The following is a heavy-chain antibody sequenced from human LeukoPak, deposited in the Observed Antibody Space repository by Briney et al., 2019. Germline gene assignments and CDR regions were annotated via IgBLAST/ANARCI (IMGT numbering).Heavy chain of an antibody. V-gene: IGHV4-39*07. CDR3: ARAFSIDAFDI. CDR2: IYSSGST. CDR1: GASVSGSNYY. Sequence: PSETLSLTCAVSGASVSGSNYYWGWIRQPPGKGLEWIGNIYSSGSTYYNASLQSRVTISIDTSKNQFSLRLNSVTAADTAMYYCARAFSIDAFDIWGQGTMVTVSS. J-gene: IGHJ3*02.